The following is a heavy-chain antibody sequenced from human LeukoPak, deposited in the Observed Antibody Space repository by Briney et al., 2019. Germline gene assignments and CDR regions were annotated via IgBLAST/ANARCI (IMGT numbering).Heavy chain of an antibody. CDR3: ARLPWGVVRNYYYYYGMDV. CDR1: GGSISSYN. J-gene: IGHJ6*02. D-gene: IGHD2-15*01. CDR2: IYYSGST. Sequence: PSETLSLTCTVSGGSISSYNWSWIRQPPGKGLEWIGYIYYSGSTNYNPSLKSRVTISVDTSKNQFSLKLSSVTAADTAVYYCARLPWGVVRNYYYYYGMDVWGQGTTVTVSS. V-gene: IGHV4-59*08.